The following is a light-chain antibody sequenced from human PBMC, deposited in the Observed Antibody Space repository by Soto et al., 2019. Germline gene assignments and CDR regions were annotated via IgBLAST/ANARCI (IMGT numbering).Light chain of an antibody. V-gene: IGKV1-5*01. CDR1: HSIISW. CDR3: QHYNSYSEA. J-gene: IGKJ1*01. CDR2: DAS. Sequence: DRVNITFRASHSIISWLAWYQQKPGKAPKLLIYDASSLESGVPSRFSGSGSGTEFTLTINSLQPDDFATYYCQHYNSYSEAFGQGTKVDIK.